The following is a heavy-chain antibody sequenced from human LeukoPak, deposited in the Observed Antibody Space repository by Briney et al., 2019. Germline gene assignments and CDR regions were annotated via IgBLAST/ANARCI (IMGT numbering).Heavy chain of an antibody. CDR1: GFTFSHYG. Sequence: SGGALILSCETSGFTFSHYGIHWVRQVPGMGLEWVAFIKYDGSKIYYAESVQGRFTISRDNSKNNLFLQMTRMRPQDTAVYYCATDGIPSATALANWGQGTLVTVSS. D-gene: IGHD2/OR15-2a*01. V-gene: IGHV3-30*02. CDR2: IKYDGSKI. J-gene: IGHJ4*02. CDR3: ATDGIPSATALAN.